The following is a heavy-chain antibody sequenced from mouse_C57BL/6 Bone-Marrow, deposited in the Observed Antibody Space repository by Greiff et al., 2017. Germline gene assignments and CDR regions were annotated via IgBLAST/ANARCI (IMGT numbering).Heavy chain of an antibody. Sequence: EVQLQQSGPVLVKPGASVKMSCKASGYSFTDYYMNWVKQSHGKSLEWIGVINPYNGGTSYNQKFKGKATLTVDKSSSTAYMELNSLTSEDSAVYYCAREVYDVYLLYWYFDVWGTGTTVTVSS. CDR1: GYSFTDYY. D-gene: IGHD2-3*01. V-gene: IGHV1-19*01. J-gene: IGHJ1*03. CDR2: INPYNGGT. CDR3: AREVYDVYLLYWYFDV.